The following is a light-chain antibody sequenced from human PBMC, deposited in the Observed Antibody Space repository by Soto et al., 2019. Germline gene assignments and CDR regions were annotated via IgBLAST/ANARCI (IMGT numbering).Light chain of an antibody. Sequence: DIQMTQSPSTLSASVGDTVTVTCRASQSVSGWLAWYQQKPGKAPRLLIYAASTLQSGVPSRFSGSGSDTEFTLTISSLQPEDFATYYCQQYKSYWTFGPGTKVDIK. CDR3: QQYKSYWT. V-gene: IGKV1-5*01. J-gene: IGKJ1*01. CDR1: QSVSGW. CDR2: AAS.